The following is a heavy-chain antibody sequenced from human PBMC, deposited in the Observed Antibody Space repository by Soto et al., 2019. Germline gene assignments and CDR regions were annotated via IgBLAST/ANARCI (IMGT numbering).Heavy chain of an antibody. J-gene: IGHJ4*02. CDR1: GFTCSDYY. V-gene: IGHV3-11*06. CDR2: ISSSSSYT. Sequence: PGGSLRLSCAASGFTCSDYYMSWIRQAPGKGLEWVSYISSSSSYTNYADSVKGRFTISIDNAKNSLYLQMNSLRAEDTAVYYCARGRSNYYDSSGYPTFYYWGQGTLVTVSS. CDR3: ARGRSNYYDSSGYPTFYY. D-gene: IGHD3-22*01.